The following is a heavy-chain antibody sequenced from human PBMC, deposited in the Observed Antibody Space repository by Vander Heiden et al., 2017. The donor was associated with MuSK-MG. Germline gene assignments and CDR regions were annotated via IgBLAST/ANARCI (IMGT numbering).Heavy chain of an antibody. CDR2: IRRSSSNI. Sequence: EVQLVESGGGLVQPGGSLRLSCAASGFTFSTSGMTWVRQAPGKGLEWISYIRRSSSNIFYADSVKGRCTISRDNAKKSMYLQMNSLRAEDTAGYYCAWSGNWGQGTLVTVSS. CDR1: GFTFSTSG. J-gene: IGHJ4*02. D-gene: IGHD3-10*01. V-gene: IGHV3-48*04. CDR3: AWSGN.